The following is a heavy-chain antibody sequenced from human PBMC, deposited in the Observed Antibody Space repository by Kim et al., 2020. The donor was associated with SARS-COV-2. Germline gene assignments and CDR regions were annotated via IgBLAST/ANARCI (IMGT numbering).Heavy chain of an antibody. D-gene: IGHD1-26*01. CDR1: GFTFSSYS. J-gene: IGHJ3*02. Sequence: GGSLRLSCAASGFTFSSYSMNWVRQAPGKGLEWVSSISSSSSNIYYADSVKGRFTISRDNAKNSLYLQMNSLRAEDTAVYYCARGTGGGWELQIAAFDIWGQGTMVTVSS. CDR2: ISSSSSNI. V-gene: IGHV3-21*01. CDR3: ARGTGGGWELQIAAFDI.